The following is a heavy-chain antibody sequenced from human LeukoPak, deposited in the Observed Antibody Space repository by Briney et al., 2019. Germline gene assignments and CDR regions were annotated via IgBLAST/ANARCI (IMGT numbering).Heavy chain of an antibody. CDR3: ARGPSGTAMVPFDY. D-gene: IGHD5-18*01. CDR1: GGTFSSYA. J-gene: IGHJ4*02. CDR2: IIPIFGTA. V-gene: IGHV1-69*05. Sequence: SVKVSCKASGGTFSSYAISWVRQAPGQRLEWMGGIIPIFGTANYAQKFQGRVTITTDESTSTAYMELSSLRSEDTAVYYCARGPSGTAMVPFDYWGQGTLVTVSS.